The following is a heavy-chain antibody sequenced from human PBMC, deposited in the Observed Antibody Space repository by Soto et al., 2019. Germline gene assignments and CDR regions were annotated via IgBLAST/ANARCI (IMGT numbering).Heavy chain of an antibody. D-gene: IGHD5-18*01. J-gene: IGHJ4*02. CDR3: SPTFYRAYSYGPGFSY. Sequence: QITLKESGPTLVKPTQTLTLTCTFSGFSLSTSGVGVGWIRQPPGKALEWLALIYWDNDKRYSPSLQSRLTITKDTSKIVVVITMTNMDPVYTATYYCSPTFYRAYSYGPGFSYWGQGLLVSVSS. CDR2: IYWDNDK. V-gene: IGHV2-5*02. CDR1: GFSLSTSGVG.